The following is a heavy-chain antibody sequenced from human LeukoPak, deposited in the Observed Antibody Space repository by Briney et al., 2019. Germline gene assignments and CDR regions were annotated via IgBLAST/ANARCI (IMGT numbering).Heavy chain of an antibody. J-gene: IGHJ4*02. CDR2: IYYSGRT. V-gene: IGHV4-39*07. Sequence: PSETLSLTCTVSGGSISSSSYYWGWIRQPPGKGLEWIGSIYYSGRTYFNPSLKSRVTISVDTSKNQFSLKVSSVTAADTAVYYCAREANFDWFKGYFDYWGQGTLVTVSS. D-gene: IGHD3-9*01. CDR3: AREANFDWFKGYFDY. CDR1: GGSISSSSYY.